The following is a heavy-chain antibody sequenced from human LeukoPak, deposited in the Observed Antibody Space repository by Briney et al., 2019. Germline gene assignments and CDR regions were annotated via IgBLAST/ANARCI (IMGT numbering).Heavy chain of an antibody. J-gene: IGHJ6*02. Sequence: GGSLRLSCAASGFTFSSYSMNWVRQAPGKGLEWVSYISSSSSTIYYADSVKGRFTISRDNAKNSLYLQMNSLRAEDTAVYYCARGSDGYNYVGNYYYGMDVWGQGTTVTVSS. D-gene: IGHD5-24*01. CDR3: ARGSDGYNYVGNYYYGMDV. CDR2: ISSSSSTI. V-gene: IGHV3-48*04. CDR1: GFTFSSYS.